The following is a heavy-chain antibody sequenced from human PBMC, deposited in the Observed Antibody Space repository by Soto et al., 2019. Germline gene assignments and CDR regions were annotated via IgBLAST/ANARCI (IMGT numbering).Heavy chain of an antibody. CDR2: IKSKTDGGTT. J-gene: IGHJ4*02. D-gene: IGHD3-22*01. CDR1: GFQFSNAW. V-gene: IGHV3-15*07. Sequence: GGSLSLSCAASGFQFSNAWMNWVRQAPGKGLEWVGRIKSKTDGGTTDYAAPVKGRFTISRDDSKNTLYLQMSSLKTEDTAVYYCTTEGDYYDSSGYYLTDYWGQGTLVTVSS. CDR3: TTEGDYYDSSGYYLTDY.